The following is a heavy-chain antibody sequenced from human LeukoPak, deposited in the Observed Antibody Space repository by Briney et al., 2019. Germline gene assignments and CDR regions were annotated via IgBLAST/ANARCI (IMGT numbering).Heavy chain of an antibody. CDR3: ARDLNPQSIGMRAFDI. J-gene: IGHJ3*02. Sequence: GASVKVSCKASGYAFTNFYLHWVRQASGQGLEWMRIINPTTGSTTYAQKFQGRVTMTRDMSTSTVYMELSGLRSEDTAVYFCARDLNPQSIGMRAFDIWGQGTMVTASS. D-gene: IGHD1-14*01. CDR1: GYAFTNFY. CDR2: INPTTGST. V-gene: IGHV1-46*01.